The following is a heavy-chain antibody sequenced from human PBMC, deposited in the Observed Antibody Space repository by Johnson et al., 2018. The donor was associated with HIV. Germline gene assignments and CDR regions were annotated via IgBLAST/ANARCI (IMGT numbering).Heavy chain of an antibody. CDR2: ISYDGNNK. J-gene: IGHJ3*02. Sequence: QVQLVESGGGVVQPGRSLRLSCAASGFTFSSYGMHWVRQAPGKGLVWVAVISYDGNNKTYADSVKGRFTISRDNSKNTLYVQMISLRGEDTALYYCAREVAVRREGNDGAFDIWGQGTMVTVSS. CDR1: GFTFSSYG. V-gene: IGHV3-30*03. CDR3: AREVAVRREGNDGAFDI. D-gene: IGHD6-6*01.